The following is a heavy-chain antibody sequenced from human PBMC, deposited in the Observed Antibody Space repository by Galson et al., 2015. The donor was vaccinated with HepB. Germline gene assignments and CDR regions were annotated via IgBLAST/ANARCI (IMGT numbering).Heavy chain of an antibody. D-gene: IGHD4-17*01. CDR1: GYTFTSYA. J-gene: IGHJ6*03. CDR3: ARSPRYGDYGGSYYYYYYMDV. V-gene: IGHV1-3*01. Sequence: SVKVSCKASGYTFTSYAMHWVRQAPGQRLEWMGWINAGNGNTKYSQKFQGRVTITRDTSASTAYMELSSLRSEDTAVYYCARSPRYGDYGGSYYYYYYMDVWGKGTTVTVSS. CDR2: INAGNGNT.